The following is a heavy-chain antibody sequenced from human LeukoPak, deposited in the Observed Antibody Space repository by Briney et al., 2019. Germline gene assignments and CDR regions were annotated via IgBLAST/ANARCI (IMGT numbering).Heavy chain of an antibody. CDR1: GFTLSSYA. J-gene: IGHJ4*02. Sequence: GGSLRLSCAASGFTLSSYAMHWVRQAPGKGLEWVAVISYDGSNKYYADSVKGRFTISRDNSKNTLYLQMNSLRAEDTAVYYCARDNYDSALDYWGQGTLVTVSS. V-gene: IGHV3-30-3*01. D-gene: IGHD3-22*01. CDR2: ISYDGSNK. CDR3: ARDNYDSALDY.